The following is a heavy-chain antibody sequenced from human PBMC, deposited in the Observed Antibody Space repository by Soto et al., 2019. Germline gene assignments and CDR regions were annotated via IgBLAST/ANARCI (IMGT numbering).Heavy chain of an antibody. D-gene: IGHD6-13*01. CDR3: AREAAAGFTYYGMDV. V-gene: IGHV1-3*01. CDR2: INAGNGNT. CDR1: GYTFTSYA. Sequence: ASVKVSCKASGYTFTSYAMHWVRQAPGQRLEWMGWINAGNGNTKYSQKIQGRVTITRDTSASTAYMELSSLRSEDTAVYYCAREAAAGFTYYGMDVWGQGTTGTVSS. J-gene: IGHJ6*02.